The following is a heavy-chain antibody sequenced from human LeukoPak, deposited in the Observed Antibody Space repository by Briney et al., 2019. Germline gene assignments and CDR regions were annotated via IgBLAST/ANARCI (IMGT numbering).Heavy chain of an antibody. D-gene: IGHD2-21*01. J-gene: IGHJ5*02. Sequence: GGSLRLSCAASGFTVSSNYMSWVRQAPGKGLEWVSGISGTGGRTYYADSVRGRFSISRDNSRDTLYLQMNSLRVEDTALYYCARPSCGGECYYMMDPWGQGSLVTVSS. CDR3: ARPSCGGECYYMMDP. CDR1: GFTVSSNY. CDR2: ISGTGGRT. V-gene: IGHV3-53*01.